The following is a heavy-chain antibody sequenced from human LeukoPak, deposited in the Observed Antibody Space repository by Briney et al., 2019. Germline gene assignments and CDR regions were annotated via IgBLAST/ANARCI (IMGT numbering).Heavy chain of an antibody. V-gene: IGHV1-2*02. CDR3: ARGATAGRFSLRPTGAYYMDV. D-gene: IGHD6-13*01. CDR2: INPNSGGT. J-gene: IGHJ6*03. CDR1: GYTFTGYY. Sequence: ASVKVSCKASGYTFTGYYMHWVRQAPGQGLEWMGWINPNSGGTNYAQKFQGRVTMTRDTSISTAYMELSRLRFDDTVVYYCARGATAGRFSLRPTGAYYMDVWGKGTTVTVSS.